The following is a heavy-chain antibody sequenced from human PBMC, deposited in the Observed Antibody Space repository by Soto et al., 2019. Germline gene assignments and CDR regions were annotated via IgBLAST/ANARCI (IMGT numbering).Heavy chain of an antibody. D-gene: IGHD6-13*01. CDR3: ARDANAEQFDY. J-gene: IGHJ4*02. CDR1: GFTFSRYW. V-gene: IGHV3-74*01. Sequence: HPGGSLRLSCAGSGFTFSRYWMHWVRQVPGKGLVWVANIVSDGSRTTYADSVKGRFTISRDNAKNTLYLQMDSLRVEDTAVYYWARDANAEQFDYWGQGTLVNVSS. CDR2: IVSDGSRT.